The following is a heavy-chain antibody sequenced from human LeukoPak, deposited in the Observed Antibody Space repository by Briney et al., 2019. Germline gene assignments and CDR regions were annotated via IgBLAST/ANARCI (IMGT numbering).Heavy chain of an antibody. Sequence: ASETLSLTCIVSGGSISSRSYYWGWIRQPPGKGLEWIGSIFNSGSTYYNPSLKSRVTISVDTSKNQFSLRLSSVTAADTAVYYCVRHYRLNTGFDYWGQGTLVTVSS. J-gene: IGHJ4*02. CDR2: IFNSGST. CDR3: VRHYRLNTGFDY. CDR1: GGSISSRSYY. V-gene: IGHV4-39*01. D-gene: IGHD7-27*01.